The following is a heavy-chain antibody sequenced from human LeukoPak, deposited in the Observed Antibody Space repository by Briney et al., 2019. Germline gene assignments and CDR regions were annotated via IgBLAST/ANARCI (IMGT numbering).Heavy chain of an antibody. D-gene: IGHD4-11*01. Sequence: PSETLSLTCTVSGGSISSYYWSWIRQPAGKGLEWIGRIYTSGSTNYNPSLKSRVTMSVDTSKNQFSLKLSSVTAADTAVYYCARVDYSDYVAENWFDPWGQGTLVTVSS. V-gene: IGHV4-4*07. CDR2: IYTSGST. CDR1: GGSISSYY. CDR3: ARVDYSDYVAENWFDP. J-gene: IGHJ5*02.